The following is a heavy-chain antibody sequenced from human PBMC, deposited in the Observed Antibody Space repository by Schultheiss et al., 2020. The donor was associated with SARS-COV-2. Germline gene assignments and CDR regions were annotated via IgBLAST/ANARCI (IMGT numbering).Heavy chain of an antibody. CDR2: IYYSGST. V-gene: IGHV4-59*08. CDR1: GGSISSYY. J-gene: IGHJ3*02. CDR3: ASWGGYSYDDAFDI. Sequence: SETLSLTCTVSGGSISSYYWSWIRQPPGKGLEWIGYIYYSGSTNYNPSLKSRVTISVDTSKNQFSLKLSSVTAADTAVYYCASWGGYSYDDAFDIWGQGTMVTVSS. D-gene: IGHD5-18*01.